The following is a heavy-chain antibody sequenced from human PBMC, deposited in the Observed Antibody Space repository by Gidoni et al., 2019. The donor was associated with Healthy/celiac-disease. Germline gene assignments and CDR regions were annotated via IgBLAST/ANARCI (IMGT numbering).Heavy chain of an antibody. CDR3: ARDAGLGYSSSWYYYYYGMDV. V-gene: IGHV3-21*01. D-gene: IGHD6-13*01. CDR1: GFTFSSYS. J-gene: IGHJ6*02. Sequence: EVQLVESGGGLVKPGGSLRLSCAASGFTFSSYSMNWVRQAPGKGLEWVSSISSSSSYIYYADSVKCRFTISRDNAKNSLYLQMNSLRAEDTAVYYCARDAGLGYSSSWYYYYYGMDVWGQGTTVTVSS. CDR2: ISSSSSYI.